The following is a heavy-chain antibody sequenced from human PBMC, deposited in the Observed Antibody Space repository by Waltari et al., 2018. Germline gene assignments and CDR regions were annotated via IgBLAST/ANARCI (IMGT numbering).Heavy chain of an antibody. CDR3: ARGAQVIFYYGLDV. CDR2: IIPLFATP. CDR1: GGSFNTFA. J-gene: IGHJ6*02. Sequence: QVQLVQSGAEVKKPGSSVTVSCKASGGSFNTFAISWVRQAPGQGLEGMGGIIPLFATPNYAQKFQGRVTISADDSTSTAYMELSSLRSEDTAVYYCARGAQVIFYYGLDVWGQGTAVIVSS. D-gene: IGHD3-10*01. V-gene: IGHV1-69*01.